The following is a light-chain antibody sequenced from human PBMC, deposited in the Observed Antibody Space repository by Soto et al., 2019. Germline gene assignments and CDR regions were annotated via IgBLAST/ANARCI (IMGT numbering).Light chain of an antibody. CDR3: QQSYSTPPLT. CDR1: QSISSY. J-gene: IGKJ4*01. Sequence: DIQMTQSPSSLSASVGDRVTITCRASQSISSYLNWYQQKPGKALKLLIYAASSLQSGVPSRFSGSGSGTDFTLPISSLQPEDFATYYCQQSYSTPPLTFGGGTKVEIK. V-gene: IGKV1-39*01. CDR2: AAS.